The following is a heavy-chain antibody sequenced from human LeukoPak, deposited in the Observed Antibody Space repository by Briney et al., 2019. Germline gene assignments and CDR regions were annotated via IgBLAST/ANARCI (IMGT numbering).Heavy chain of an antibody. CDR3: ANYSYYYDSSANYGWFDP. Sequence: GGSLRLSCAASGFTFSVYAMSWVSQAPGKGLEWVSTISGSGGDTFYADSVKGRFTVSRDNSKNTLYLQMNSLRAEDTALYYCANYSYYYDSSANYGWFDPWGQGTLVTVSS. CDR2: ISGSGGDT. V-gene: IGHV3-23*01. CDR1: GFTFSVYA. D-gene: IGHD3-22*01. J-gene: IGHJ5*02.